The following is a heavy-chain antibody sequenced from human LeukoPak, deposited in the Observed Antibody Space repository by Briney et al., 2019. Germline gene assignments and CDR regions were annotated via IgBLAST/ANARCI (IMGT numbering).Heavy chain of an antibody. D-gene: IGHD3-3*01. Sequence: ASVKVSCKVSGYTLTELSMHWVRQAPGKGLEWMGGFDPEDGETSYAQKFQGRVTMTRDTSTSTVYMELSSLRSEDTAVYYCARRLPNSYYDFWSGGIDYWGQGTLVTVSS. CDR1: GYTLTELS. CDR2: FDPEDGET. CDR3: ARRLPNSYYDFWSGGIDY. V-gene: IGHV1-24*01. J-gene: IGHJ4*02.